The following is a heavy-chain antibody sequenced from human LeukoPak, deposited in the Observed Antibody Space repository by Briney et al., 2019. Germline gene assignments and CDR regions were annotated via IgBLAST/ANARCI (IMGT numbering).Heavy chain of an antibody. D-gene: IGHD3-3*01. CDR3: ARGKLRITIFGVVTPLDY. V-gene: IGHV4-61*01. CDR2: IYYSGST. J-gene: IGHJ4*02. Sequence: PSETLSLTCTVSGGSVSSGSYYWSWIRQPPGKGLEWIGYIYYSGSTNYNPSLKSRVTISVDTSKNQFSLKLSSVTAADTAVYYCARGKLRITIFGVVTPLDYWGQGTLVTVSS. CDR1: GGSVSSGSYY.